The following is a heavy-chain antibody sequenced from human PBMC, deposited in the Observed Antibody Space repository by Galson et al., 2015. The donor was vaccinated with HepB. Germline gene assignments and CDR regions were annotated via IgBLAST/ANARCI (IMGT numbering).Heavy chain of an antibody. V-gene: IGHV1-18*04. CDR2: ISAYNGNT. CDR1: GYTFTSYG. CDR3: ARGRHCGGDCYAFDY. J-gene: IGHJ4*02. Sequence: SVKVSCKASGYTFTSYGISWVRQAPGQGLEWMGWISAYNGNTNYAQKLQGRVTMTTDTSTSTAYMELRSLRSDDTAVYYCARGRHCGGDCYAFDYWGQGTLVTVSS. D-gene: IGHD2-21*02.